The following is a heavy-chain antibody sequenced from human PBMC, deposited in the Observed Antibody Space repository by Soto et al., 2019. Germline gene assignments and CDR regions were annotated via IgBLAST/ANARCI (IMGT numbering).Heavy chain of an antibody. CDR2: INPATGAA. V-gene: IGHV1-2*02. CDR1: GYPVTAYY. Sequence: QLHLVQSGAVVKKPGASVTVSCSASGYPVTAYYMHWVRQAPGRGLEWMGGINPATGAAKYTQTFKGRVIMNRDTSTSTVFMELSGLTSEATAVFYCARGGGVGVAGSAAFDMWGQGTLVTVSS. D-gene: IGHD3-3*01. CDR3: ARGGGVGVAGSAAFDM. J-gene: IGHJ3*02.